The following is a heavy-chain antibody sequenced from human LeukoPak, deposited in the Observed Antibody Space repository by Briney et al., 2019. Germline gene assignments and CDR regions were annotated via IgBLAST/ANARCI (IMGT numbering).Heavy chain of an antibody. CDR1: GYTFTSYG. CDR2: ISAYNGNT. CDR3: ARDREAYYYGSGSYYNVFDY. V-gene: IGHV1-18*01. J-gene: IGHJ4*02. D-gene: IGHD3-10*01. Sequence: ASVTVSCKASGYTFTSYGISWVRQAPGQGLEWMGWISAYNGNTNYAQKLQGRVTMTTDTSTSTAYMELRSLRSDDTAVYYCARDREAYYYGSGSYYNVFDYWGQGTLVTVSS.